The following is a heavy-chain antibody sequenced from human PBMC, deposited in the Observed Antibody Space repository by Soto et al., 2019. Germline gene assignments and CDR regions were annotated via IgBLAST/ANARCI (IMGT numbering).Heavy chain of an antibody. J-gene: IGHJ3*02. CDR2: IATGGDRI. CDR1: GFALNTYD. Sequence: EQLVESGGGLVQPGGSLRLSCTSSGFALNTYDMNWVRQAPGKDLEWISHIATGGDRIYYADSVKGRFTISRDNARNSLYLQMNSLRDEDTALYYCAGERVLIYAPYDAFNMWGQGTLVTVSS. CDR3: AGERVLIYAPYDAFNM. V-gene: IGHV3-48*03. D-gene: IGHD2-8*01.